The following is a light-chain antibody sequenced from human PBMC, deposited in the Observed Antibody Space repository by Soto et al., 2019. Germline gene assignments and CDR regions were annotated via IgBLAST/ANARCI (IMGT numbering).Light chain of an antibody. Sequence: QSALTQPASVSGSPGQSITISCTGTSSDVGAYNYVSWYQQYPGKAPKLMIYEVSNRPSGVSTRFSGSRSGNTASLTISGLQAEDEADYYCFSYRSGSSVLFGGGTKVTVL. CDR3: FSYRSGSSVL. CDR1: SSDVGAYNY. CDR2: EVS. V-gene: IGLV2-14*03. J-gene: IGLJ2*01.